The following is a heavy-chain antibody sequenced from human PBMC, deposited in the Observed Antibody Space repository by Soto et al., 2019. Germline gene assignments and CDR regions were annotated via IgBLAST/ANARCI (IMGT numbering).Heavy chain of an antibody. CDR3: ATQGFYRMGV. Sequence: QVQLQESGPGLVQPSGTLSLTCAVSGDSITGDNWWSWVRQPPGKGLEWIGEIHHSGATNYNPSLKRRVTLAVDKSTYQFSLKLNSVTDAATAMFYCATQGFYRMGVWGRGTTVTVSS. CDR1: GDSITGDNW. CDR2: IHHSGAT. J-gene: IGHJ6*02. V-gene: IGHV4-4*02.